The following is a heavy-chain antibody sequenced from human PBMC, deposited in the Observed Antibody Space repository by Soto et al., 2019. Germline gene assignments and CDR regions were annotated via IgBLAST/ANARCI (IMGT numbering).Heavy chain of an antibody. Sequence: PSETLSLTCTVSGGSISSSGNHLGWIRQPPGKGLEWIASIFYSGTTYYNPSLKSRVTISVDTFKNQFSLKVNSVTAADTAVYYCAHEMEWMLQIFNPWGQGILVTVSS. J-gene: IGHJ5*02. CDR2: IFYSGTT. D-gene: IGHD3-3*01. CDR3: AHEMEWMLQIFNP. CDR1: GGSISSSGNH. V-gene: IGHV4-39*01.